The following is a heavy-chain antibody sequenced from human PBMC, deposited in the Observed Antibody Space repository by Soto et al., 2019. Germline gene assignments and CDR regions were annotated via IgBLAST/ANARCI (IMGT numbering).Heavy chain of an antibody. J-gene: IGHJ6*02. Sequence: QVQLQQWGAGLLKPSETLSLTCAVYGGSFSGYYWSWIRQPPGKGLEWIGEINHSGSTNYNPSLKRRVTISVNTAKNQFSLKLSSVTAADTAVYYCARGRGSGYYSYYYYGMDVWGQGTTVTVSS. V-gene: IGHV4-34*01. D-gene: IGHD3-22*01. CDR2: INHSGST. CDR3: ARGRGSGYYSYYYYGMDV. CDR1: GGSFSGYY.